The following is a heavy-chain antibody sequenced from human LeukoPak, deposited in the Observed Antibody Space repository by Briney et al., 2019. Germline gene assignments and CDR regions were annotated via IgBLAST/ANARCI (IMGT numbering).Heavy chain of an antibody. CDR3: ARGKSSVWPVGLCMDV. CDR2: INPSAGTT. V-gene: IGHV1-46*01. J-gene: IGHJ6*02. D-gene: IGHD6-19*01. CDR1: GYTFTSYY. Sequence: ASVKVSCKASGYTFTSYYMHWVRQAPGQGLEWMGLINPSAGTTTYAQKFQGRVTVTRDTSTSTVYMDLSSLKSEDTAVYYCARGKSSVWPVGLCMDVSGQGTTVTVSS.